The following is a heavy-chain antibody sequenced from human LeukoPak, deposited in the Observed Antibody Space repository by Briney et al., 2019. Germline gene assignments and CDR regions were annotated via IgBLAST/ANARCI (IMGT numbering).Heavy chain of an antibody. V-gene: IGHV1-2*02. J-gene: IGHJ4*02. CDR2: VNPNSVGT. CDR3: ATYQNRYCSGGSCVFDY. CDR1: GYTFTGYY. Sequence: ASVKVSCRASGYTFTGYYIHWVRQAPGQGLEWMGWVNPNSGGTGQGLEWMRWVNPNSVGTDYAQKFQGRVTMTGDTSITTAYMELSSLRSEDTAVYYCATYQNRYCSGGSCVFDYWGQGTLVTVSS. D-gene: IGHD2-15*01.